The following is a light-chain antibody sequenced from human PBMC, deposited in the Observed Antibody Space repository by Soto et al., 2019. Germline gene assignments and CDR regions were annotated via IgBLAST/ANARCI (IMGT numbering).Light chain of an antibody. V-gene: IGLV2-14*01. J-gene: IGLJ1*01. CDR3: SSYTSSSTRV. CDR1: CSDVGGYNY. CDR2: DVS. Sequence: QSALTQPASVSGSPGQSITISCTGTCSDVGGYNYVSWYQQHPGKAPKLVIFDVSDRPSGVSNRFSGSKSGNTASLTISGLQAEDEADYYCSSYTSSSTRVFGTGTKLTVL.